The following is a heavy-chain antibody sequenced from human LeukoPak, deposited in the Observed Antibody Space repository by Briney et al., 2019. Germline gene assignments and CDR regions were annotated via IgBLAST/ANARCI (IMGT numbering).Heavy chain of an antibody. V-gene: IGHV3-13*01. J-gene: IGHJ3*02. Sequence: GGSLRLSCAASGFTFSSYDMHWVRQVTGKGLEWVSAIGTTGDTYYPDSVKGRFTISRENAKNSLYLQMNSLRAGDTAVYYCAKDQVISGSEASDIWGQGTMVTVSS. CDR3: AKDQVISGSEASDI. D-gene: IGHD2-21*01. CDR2: IGTTGDT. CDR1: GFTFSSYD.